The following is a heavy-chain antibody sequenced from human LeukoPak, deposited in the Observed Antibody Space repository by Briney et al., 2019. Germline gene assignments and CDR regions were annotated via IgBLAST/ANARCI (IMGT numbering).Heavy chain of an antibody. D-gene: IGHD6-6*01. CDR3: ARGGDIAARPFDY. CDR2: VNPNSGGT. Sequence: ASVKVSCKASGYTFTGYHIHWVRQAPGQGLEWMGWVNPNSGGTNYAQKFQGRVTMTRDTSISTAYMELSSLRSDDTAFYHFARGGDIAARPFDYWGQGTLVTVSS. J-gene: IGHJ4*02. CDR1: GYTFTGYH. V-gene: IGHV1-2*02.